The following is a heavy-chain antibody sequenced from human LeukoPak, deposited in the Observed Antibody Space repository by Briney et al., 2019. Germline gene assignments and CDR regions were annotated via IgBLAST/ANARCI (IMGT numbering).Heavy chain of an antibody. V-gene: IGHV1-3*01. D-gene: IGHD6-13*01. CDR3: ARAVRSSWYVN. Sequence: APVRVSCKASGYTFTSYAMHRVRQAPGQRLEWMGWINAGNGNTKYSQKFQGRVTITRDTSASTAYMELSSLRSEDTAVYYCARAVRSSWYVNWGQGTLVTVSS. CDR1: GYTFTSYA. J-gene: IGHJ4*02. CDR2: INAGNGNT.